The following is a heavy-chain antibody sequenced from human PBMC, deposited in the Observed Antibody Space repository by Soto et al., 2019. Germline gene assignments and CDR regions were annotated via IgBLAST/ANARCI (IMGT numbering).Heavy chain of an antibody. CDR2: IHYSGST. J-gene: IGHJ5*02. D-gene: IGHD5-18*01. Sequence: SETLSLTCNVSAGSLNRSRFHWAWIRQTSGKGLEWIGSIHYSGSTYYNPSLRSRVTISVDTSKTQFSLKVSSVTAADTSVYYWAVQDREYSYGLNWFDPWGQGTLVTVSS. V-gene: IGHV4-39*01. CDR3: AVQDREYSYGLNWFDP. CDR1: AGSLNRSRFH.